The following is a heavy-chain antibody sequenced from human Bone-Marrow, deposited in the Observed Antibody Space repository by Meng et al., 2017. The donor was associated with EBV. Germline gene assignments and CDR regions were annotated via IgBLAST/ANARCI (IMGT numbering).Heavy chain of an antibody. CDR2: INPSDGTT. D-gene: IGHD3-10*01. Sequence: VQLVQSEYQVKKPCASVYLSCRTSRYTFTDYYIHWLRQAPGQGLRWMAIINPSDGTTDYAQKFQGRVTVNRDTSTSTVFMELSSLTSEDTAVYYCARTPYYFGSGNYYNNWGQGTLVTVSS. CDR3: ARTPYYFGSGNYYNN. V-gene: IGHV1-46*01. CDR1: RYTFTDYY. J-gene: IGHJ4*02.